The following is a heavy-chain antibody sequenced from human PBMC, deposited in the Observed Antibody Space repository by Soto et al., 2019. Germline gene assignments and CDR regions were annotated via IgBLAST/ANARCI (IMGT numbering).Heavy chain of an antibody. J-gene: IGHJ6*02. CDR3: AGGDIVVVPAAIRDYYYYYGMDV. CDR2: IIPIFGTA. V-gene: IGHV1-69*13. Sequence: ASVKVSCKASGGTFSSYATSWVRQAPGQGLEWMGGIIPIFGTANYAQKFQGRVTITADESTSTAYMELSSLRSEDTAVYYCAGGDIVVVPAAIRDYYYYYGMDVWGQGTTVTVSS. CDR1: GGTFSSYA. D-gene: IGHD2-2*02.